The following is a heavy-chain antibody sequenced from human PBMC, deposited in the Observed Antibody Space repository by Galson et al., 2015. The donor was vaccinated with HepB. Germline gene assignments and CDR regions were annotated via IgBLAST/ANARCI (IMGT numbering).Heavy chain of an antibody. CDR3: ARAVRNQLLSEY. CDR2: YDPEEGDF. J-gene: IGHJ4*02. V-gene: IGHV1-24*01. Sequence: SVKVSCKASGYPITKVPMHWVRQAPGKGLEWVGGYDPEEGDFVYGEKFQGRVTMTGDTSMDTAYMELSSLTSEDTAVYYCARAVRNQLLSEYWGQGTLVTVS. D-gene: IGHD1-26*01. CDR1: GYPITKVP.